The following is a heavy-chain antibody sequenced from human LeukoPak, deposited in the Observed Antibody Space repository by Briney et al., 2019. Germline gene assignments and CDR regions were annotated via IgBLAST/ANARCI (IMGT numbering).Heavy chain of an antibody. CDR1: GYTFTGYY. CDR3: ARVIRIQLWLPLDV. CDR2: INPNSGGT. D-gene: IGHD5-18*01. V-gene: IGHV1-2*02. J-gene: IGHJ6*04. Sequence: ASVKVSCKASGYTFTGYYMHWVRQAPGQGLEWMGWINPNSGGTNHAQKFQGRVTMTRDTSISTAYMELSRLRSDDTAVYYCARVIRIQLWLPLDVWGKGTTVTVSS.